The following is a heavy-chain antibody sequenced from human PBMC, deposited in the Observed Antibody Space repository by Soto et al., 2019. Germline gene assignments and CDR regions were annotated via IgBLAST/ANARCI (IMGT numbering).Heavy chain of an antibody. Sequence: QVQLQESGPGLVKPSETLSLTCTVSGGSVSSGSYYWSWIRQPPGKGLEWIGYIYYSGSTNYNPPLKSRVTISVDTSKNQFSLKLSSVTAADTAVYYCARTPRYCSSTSCYTDYYYGMDVWGQGTTVTVSS. CDR3: ARTPRYCSSTSCYTDYYYGMDV. J-gene: IGHJ6*02. CDR1: GGSVSSGSYY. V-gene: IGHV4-61*01. D-gene: IGHD2-2*02. CDR2: IYYSGST.